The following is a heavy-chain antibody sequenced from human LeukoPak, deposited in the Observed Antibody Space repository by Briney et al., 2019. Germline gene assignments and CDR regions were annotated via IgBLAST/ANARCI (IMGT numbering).Heavy chain of an antibody. Sequence: PGGSLRLSCAASGFTFDDYAMNWVRQAPGKGLEWVSDINWSGGSTGYADSVKGRFTISRDNAKNSLYLQMSSLRAEDTALYYCARDPRSTAPVYYFDYWGQGTLVTVSS. J-gene: IGHJ4*02. D-gene: IGHD5-18*01. CDR2: INWSGGST. CDR3: ARDPRSTAPVYYFDY. V-gene: IGHV3-20*04. CDR1: GFTFDDYA.